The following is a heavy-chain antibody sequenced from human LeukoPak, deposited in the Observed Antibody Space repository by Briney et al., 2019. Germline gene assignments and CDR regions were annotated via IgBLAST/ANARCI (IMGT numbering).Heavy chain of an antibody. V-gene: IGHV4-34*01. Sequence: PSETLSLTCAVYGGSFSGYYRSWIRQPPGKGLEWIGEINHSGSTNYNPSLKSRVTISVDTSKNQFSLKLSSVTAADTAVYYCARESLRYFDWWGQGTLVTVSS. J-gene: IGHJ4*02. CDR3: ARESLRYFDW. CDR2: INHSGST. CDR1: GGSFSGYY. D-gene: IGHD3-9*01.